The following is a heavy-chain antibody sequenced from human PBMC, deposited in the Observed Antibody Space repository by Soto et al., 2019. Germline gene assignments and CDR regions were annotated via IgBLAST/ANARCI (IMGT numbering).Heavy chain of an antibody. CDR1: GFTFSNYA. D-gene: IGHD2-15*01. CDR3: ARELRKVLDWFEP. Sequence: GGSLRLSCAASGFTFSNYAMHWVRQAPGKGLEWVAVISYDGSNEYYADSVKGRFTISRDNSKNTLYLQMNSLRAEDTAVYYCARELRKVLDWFEPWGQGTLVTVS. V-gene: IGHV3-30-3*01. J-gene: IGHJ5*02. CDR2: ISYDGSNE.